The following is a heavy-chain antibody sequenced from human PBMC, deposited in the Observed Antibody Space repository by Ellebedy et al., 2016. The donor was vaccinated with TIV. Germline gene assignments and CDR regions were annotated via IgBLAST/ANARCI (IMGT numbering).Heavy chain of an antibody. CDR3: ARGHYEEYFDY. D-gene: IGHD4-17*01. V-gene: IGHV4-59*01. J-gene: IGHJ4*02. CDR1: GGSISSYY. Sequence: SETLSLXCTASGGSISSYYWSWIRQPPGKGLEWIAYVFSSGSTNYNPSLKSRVTISVDTSKNQFSLRLDSVTAADTAVYYCARGHYEEYFDYWGQGTLVTVSS. CDR2: VFSSGST.